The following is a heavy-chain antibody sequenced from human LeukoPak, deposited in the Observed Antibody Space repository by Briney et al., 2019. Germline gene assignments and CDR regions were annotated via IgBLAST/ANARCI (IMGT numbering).Heavy chain of an antibody. Sequence: TGGYLRFSCAASGFTFSSCAMHWVRHAPGKGLEWVAGISYDGSNKYYADSVKGRFTISRDNSKNTLYLQMNSLRAEDTAVYYCARQWLVRGWDYYYGMDVWGKGTTVTVSS. J-gene: IGHJ6*04. CDR2: ISYDGSNK. V-gene: IGHV3-30*04. CDR3: ARQWLVRGWDYYYGMDV. D-gene: IGHD6-19*01. CDR1: GFTFSSCA.